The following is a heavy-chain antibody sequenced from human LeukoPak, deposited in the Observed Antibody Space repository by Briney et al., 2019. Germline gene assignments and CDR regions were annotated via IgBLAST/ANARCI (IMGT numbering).Heavy chain of an antibody. J-gene: IGHJ5*02. CDR1: GFTFSSXX. D-gene: IGHD2-2*03. Sequence: QPGGSLRLSCAASGFTFSSXXXXXXRQAPGKGLXXXXXXXXXXXXXYYADSVKGRFTISRDNSKDTLYLQMNSLRAEDTAVYYCAKDALDIVVVPAAMPNNWFDPWGQGTLVTVSS. V-gene: IGHV3-30*02. CDR3: AKDALDIVVVPAAMPNNWFDP. CDR2: XXXXXXXX.